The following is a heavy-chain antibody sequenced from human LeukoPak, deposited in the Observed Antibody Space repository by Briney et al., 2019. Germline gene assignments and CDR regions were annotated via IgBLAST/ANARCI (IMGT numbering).Heavy chain of an antibody. CDR3: ARGRDSIASRYYYYMDV. CDR2: INHSGST. V-gene: IGHV4-34*01. Sequence: SETLSLTCAVYGGSFSGYYWSWIRQPPGKGLEWIGEINHSGSTNYNPSLKSRVTISVDTSKNQFSLKLSSVTAADTAVYYCARGRDSIASRYYYYMDVWGKGTTVTVSS. CDR1: GGSFSGYY. D-gene: IGHD5/OR15-5a*01. J-gene: IGHJ6*03.